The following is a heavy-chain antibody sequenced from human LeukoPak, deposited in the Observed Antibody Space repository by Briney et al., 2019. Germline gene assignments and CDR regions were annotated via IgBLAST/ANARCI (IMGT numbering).Heavy chain of an antibody. D-gene: IGHD3-10*01. CDR2: IYYSGST. V-gene: IGHV4-59*01. J-gene: IGHJ4*02. Sequence: SETLSPTCTVSGGSISSYYWSWIRQPPGKGLEWIGYIYYSGSTNYNPSLKSRVTISVDTSKNQFSLKLSSVTAADTAVYYCARDGSGLDYWGQGTLVTVSS. CDR1: GGSISSYY. CDR3: ARDGSGLDY.